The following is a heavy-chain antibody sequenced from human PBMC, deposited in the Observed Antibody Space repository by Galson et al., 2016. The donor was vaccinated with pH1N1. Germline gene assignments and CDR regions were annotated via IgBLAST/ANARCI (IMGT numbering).Heavy chain of an antibody. Sequence: PALVKPTQTLKLTCTFSGFSLSTFGVRVSWIRQSPGKALGWLARIDWDDEKFYSPSLKTRLTISKDTSKDQVVLTMTNMDPVDTGTYYCARMGVASGGRYYYGMDVWGQGTTVTVSS. V-gene: IGHV2-70*04. J-gene: IGHJ6*02. CDR1: GFSLSTFGVR. CDR2: IDWDDEK. D-gene: IGHD3-10*01. CDR3: ARMGVASGGRYYYGMDV.